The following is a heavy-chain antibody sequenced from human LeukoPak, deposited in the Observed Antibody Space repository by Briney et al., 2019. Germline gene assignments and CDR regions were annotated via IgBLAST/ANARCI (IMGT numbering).Heavy chain of an antibody. V-gene: IGHV1-69*06. CDR2: IIPIFGTA. J-gene: IGHJ6*04. CDR3: ASGYYDILTGYYLLYGMDV. D-gene: IGHD3-9*01. CDR1: GCTFSSYA. Sequence: SVKVSCKASGCTFSSYAISWVRQAPGQGLEWMGGIIPIFGTANYAQKFQGRVTITADKSTSTAYMELSSLRSEDTAVYYCASGYYDILTGYYLLYGMDVWGKGTTVTVSS.